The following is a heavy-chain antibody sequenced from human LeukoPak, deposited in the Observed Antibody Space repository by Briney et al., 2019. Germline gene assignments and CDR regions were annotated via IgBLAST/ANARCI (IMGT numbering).Heavy chain of an antibody. J-gene: IGHJ4*02. CDR1: GYTFTGYY. V-gene: IGHV1-2*02. CDR3: AKPHGFVGSSGYFDY. Sequence: ASVKVSCKASGYTFTGYYMHWVRQAPGQGLEWMGWINPNSGGTNYAQKFQGRVTMTRDTSISTAYMELSSLRSEDTAVYYCAKPHGFVGSSGYFDYWGQGTLVTVSS. CDR2: INPNSGGT. D-gene: IGHD3-22*01.